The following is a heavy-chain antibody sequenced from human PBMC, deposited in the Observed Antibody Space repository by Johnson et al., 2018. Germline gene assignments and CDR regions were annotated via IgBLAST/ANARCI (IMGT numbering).Heavy chain of an antibody. CDR2: IKSKTDGGTT. CDR1: RFTFSNAW. Sequence: VQLGESGGGLVEPGGTLRLSCAASRFTFSNAWMSWVRQAPGKGLEWVGRIKSKTDGGTTDYAAPGKGRFTISRDDSKNTLYLQMNSLQTEDTAVYYCTTFSRSVLWTMIVVVPASSYWGQGTLVTV. CDR3: TTFSRSVLWTMIVVVPASSY. D-gene: IGHD3-22*01. V-gene: IGHV3-15*01. J-gene: IGHJ4*02.